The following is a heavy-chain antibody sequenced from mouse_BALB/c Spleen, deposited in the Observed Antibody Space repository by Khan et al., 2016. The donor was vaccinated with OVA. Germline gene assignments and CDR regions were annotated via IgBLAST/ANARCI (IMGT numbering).Heavy chain of an antibody. J-gene: IGHJ3*01. V-gene: IGHV1S81*02. Sequence: QVQLQQSGAELVKPGASVRLSCKASGYTFTSYYLYWVKQRPGHGLEWIGDFNPSNGGTNFNENFKTKATLTVDKSSSTAYMQLSSLTSEDSAVYYCTRSGYGAFAYWGQGTLVTVAA. D-gene: IGHD1-1*02. CDR2: FNPSNGGT. CDR1: GYTFTSYY. CDR3: TRSGYGAFAY.